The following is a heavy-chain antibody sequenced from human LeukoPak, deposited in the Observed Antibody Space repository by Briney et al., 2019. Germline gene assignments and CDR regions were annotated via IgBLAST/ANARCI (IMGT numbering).Heavy chain of an antibody. J-gene: IGHJ4*02. D-gene: IGHD3-22*01. CDR2: IYTSGGT. CDR1: GVSISSYY. Sequence: SETLCLTCTVSGVSISSYYRSWIRQPPGKGLEWIWRIYTSGGTTYNPSLKSRVSMSVYTSKNQFSLKLSSVTGADTAVYYCARTATPYYYDSSGYYYDYWGQGTLVTVSS. CDR3: ARTATPYYYDSSGYYYDY. V-gene: IGHV4-4*07.